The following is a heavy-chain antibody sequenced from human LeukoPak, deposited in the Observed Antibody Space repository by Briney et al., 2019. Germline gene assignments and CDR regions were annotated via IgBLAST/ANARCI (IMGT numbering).Heavy chain of an antibody. CDR3: ARGSSGWYGWDYSYMDV. CDR1: GGSISSYY. D-gene: IGHD6-19*01. CDR2: ICYSGSP. J-gene: IGHJ6*03. V-gene: IGHV4-59*01. Sequence: SETLSLTCTVSGGSISSYYWSWIRQPPGKGLEWMGYICYSGSPNYNPSLKGRVTISVDPSKNQYSLMLSSVPAADPAVYYCARGSSGWYGWDYSYMDVWRKGTTVTVSS.